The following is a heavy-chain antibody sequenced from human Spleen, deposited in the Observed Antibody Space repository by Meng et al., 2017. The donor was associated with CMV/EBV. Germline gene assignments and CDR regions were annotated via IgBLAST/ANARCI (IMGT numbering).Heavy chain of an antibody. V-gene: IGHV3-21*01. Sequence: GESLKISCAASGFTFSSYSMNWVRQAPGKGLEWVSSISSSSSYIYYADSVKGRFTISRDNAKNSLYLQMNSLRAEDTAIYYCARGGVAGNKDYWGQGALVTVSS. D-gene: IGHD6-19*01. CDR2: ISSSSSYI. CDR3: ARGGVAGNKDY. J-gene: IGHJ4*02. CDR1: GFTFSSYS.